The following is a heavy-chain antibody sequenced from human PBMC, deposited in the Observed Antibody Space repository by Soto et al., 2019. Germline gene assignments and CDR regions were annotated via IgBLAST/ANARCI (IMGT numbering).Heavy chain of an antibody. D-gene: IGHD4-17*01. CDR2: IFYSGST. CDR3: ARKATVTTCFDY. V-gene: IGHV4-31*03. CDR1: GGSISSGGYY. J-gene: IGHJ4*02. Sequence: QVQLQESGPGLVKPSQTLSLTCTVSGGSISSGGYYWSWIRQHPGKGLEWIGYIFYSGSTYYNPSLKSRVTISVDTSKNQFSLKLSSVTAADAAVYYCARKATVTTCFDYWGQGTLVTVSS.